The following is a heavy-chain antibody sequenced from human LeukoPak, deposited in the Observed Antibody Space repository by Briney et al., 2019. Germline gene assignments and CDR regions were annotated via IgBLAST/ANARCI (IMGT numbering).Heavy chain of an antibody. CDR1: GGSISSGSYY. J-gene: IGHJ4*01. CDR2: IYTSGST. V-gene: IGHV4-61*02. Sequence: PSQTLSLTCTVSGGSISSGSYYWSWIRQPAGKGLEWIGRIYTSGSTNYNPSLKSRVTISVDTSKNQFFLKVTSVTVADTAVYFCARLGDVEVNGGTLDYWGRGTLVTVSS. D-gene: IGHD3-16*01. CDR3: ARLGDVEVNGGTLDY.